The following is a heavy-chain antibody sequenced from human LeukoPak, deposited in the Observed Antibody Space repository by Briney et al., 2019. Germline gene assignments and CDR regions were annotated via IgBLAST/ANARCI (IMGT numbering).Heavy chain of an antibody. D-gene: IGHD2/OR15-2a*01. J-gene: IGHJ6*03. Sequence: GGSLRLSCAASGFTFSSYSMNWVRQAPGKGLEWVSSISSSSSYIYYADSVKGRFTISRDNAKNSLYLQMNSLRAEDTAVYYCARALKFYGYYYYYYMDVWGKGTTVTVSS. CDR3: ARALKFYGYYYYYYMDV. CDR2: ISSSSSYI. CDR1: GFTFSSYS. V-gene: IGHV3-21*01.